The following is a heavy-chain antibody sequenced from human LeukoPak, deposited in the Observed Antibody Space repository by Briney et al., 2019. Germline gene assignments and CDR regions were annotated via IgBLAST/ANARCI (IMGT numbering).Heavy chain of an antibody. V-gene: IGHV3-74*01. CDR1: GFTFSSYT. CDR2: INSDGSST. D-gene: IGHD2-15*01. Sequence: GGSLRLSCAASGFTFSSYTMNWVRQAPGKGLVWVSRINSDGSSTTYADSVKGRFTISRDNSKNTLDLQMNSLRAEDTAIYYCAKLQGSNYYYGMDVWGQGTTVTVSS. J-gene: IGHJ6*02. CDR3: AKLQGSNYYYGMDV.